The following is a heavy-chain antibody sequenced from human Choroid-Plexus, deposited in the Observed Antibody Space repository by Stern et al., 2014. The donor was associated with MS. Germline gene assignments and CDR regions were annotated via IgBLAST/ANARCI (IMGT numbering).Heavy chain of an antibody. J-gene: IGHJ5*02. CDR2: VSYDGSNK. CDR1: GFTFGSCA. V-gene: IGHV3-30*18. Sequence: VHLVESGGGLVQPGRPLRLSCGASGFTFGSCAMHWVRQAQGKGLEWVAGVSYDGSNKYYADSVKGRFTISRDNSQNTLYMQMSSLRPEDTAVYYFAKDRQYLTYFFDHWGQGSLVTVSS. CDR3: AKDRQYLTYFFDH. D-gene: IGHD2/OR15-2a*01.